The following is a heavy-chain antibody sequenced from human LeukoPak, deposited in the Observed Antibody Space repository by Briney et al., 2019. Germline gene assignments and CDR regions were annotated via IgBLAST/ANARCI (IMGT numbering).Heavy chain of an antibody. CDR3: ARQGYSYGSYYYYMDV. CDR1: GFTVSSNY. D-gene: IGHD5-18*01. V-gene: IGHV3-66*04. CDR2: IYSGGST. Sequence: PGGSLRLSCAASGFTVSSNYMSWVRQAPGKGLEWVSVIYSGGSTYYADSVKGRFTISRDNAENSLYLQMNSLRAEDTAVYYCARQGYSYGSYYYYMDVWGKGTTVTVSS. J-gene: IGHJ6*03.